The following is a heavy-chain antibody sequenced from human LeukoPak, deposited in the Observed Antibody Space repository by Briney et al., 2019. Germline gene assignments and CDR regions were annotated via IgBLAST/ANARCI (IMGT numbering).Heavy chain of an antibody. CDR1: GFTFTYYG. Sequence: GRSLRLSCAASGFTFTYYGMHWVRQAPGKGLERVAAISYDGNHEFYADSVKGRFTISRDNSKNTLYLQMNSLRAEDTALYYCAKVEQRELYFDYWGQGTLVTVSS. D-gene: IGHD1-26*01. J-gene: IGHJ4*02. V-gene: IGHV3-30*18. CDR3: AKVEQRELYFDY. CDR2: ISYDGNHE.